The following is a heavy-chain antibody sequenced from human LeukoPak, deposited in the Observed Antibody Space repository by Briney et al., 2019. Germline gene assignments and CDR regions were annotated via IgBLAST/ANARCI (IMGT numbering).Heavy chain of an antibody. D-gene: IGHD3-10*01. V-gene: IGHV3-48*01. CDR3: ARDRVYYGD. CDR2: ISSSSSTI. CDR1: GFTFSSYS. J-gene: IGHJ1*01. Sequence: GGSLRLSCAASGFTFSSYSMNWVRQAPGKGLEWVSYISSSSSTIYYADSVKGRFTISRDNAKNSLYLQMNSLRTEDTAVYYCARDRVYYGDWGQGTLVTVSS.